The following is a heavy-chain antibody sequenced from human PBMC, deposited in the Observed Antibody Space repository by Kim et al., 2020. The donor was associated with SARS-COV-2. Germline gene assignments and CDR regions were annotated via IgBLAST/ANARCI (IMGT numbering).Heavy chain of an antibody. D-gene: IGHD6-13*01. CDR1: GFTFSSYS. CDR3: ARGIAAAGAYYFDY. Sequence: GGSLRLSCAASGFTFSSYSMNWVRQAPGKGLEWVSSISSSSSYIYYADSVKGRFTISRDNAKNSLYLQMNSLRVEDTAVYYCARGIAAAGAYYFDYWGQGTLVTVSS. J-gene: IGHJ4*02. V-gene: IGHV3-21*01. CDR2: ISSSSSYI.